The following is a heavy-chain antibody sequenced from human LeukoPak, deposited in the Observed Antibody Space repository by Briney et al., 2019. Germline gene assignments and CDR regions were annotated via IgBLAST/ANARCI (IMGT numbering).Heavy chain of an antibody. CDR2: ISGSGGST. J-gene: IGHJ4*02. V-gene: IGHV3-23*01. CDR3: AKCGFCIAAAGIRSSFDY. CDR1: GFTFSSYA. D-gene: IGHD6-13*01. Sequence: GGSLRLSCAASGFTFSSYAMSWVRQAPGKGLEWVSAISGSGGSTYYADSVKGRFTISRDNSKNTLYLRMNSLRAEDTAVYYCAKCGFCIAAAGIRSSFDYWGQGTLVTVSS.